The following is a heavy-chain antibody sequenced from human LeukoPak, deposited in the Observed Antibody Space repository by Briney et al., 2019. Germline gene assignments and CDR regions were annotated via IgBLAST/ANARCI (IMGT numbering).Heavy chain of an antibody. CDR2: IYYSGST. J-gene: IGHJ6*03. D-gene: IGHD1-26*01. CDR3: ASVMVGATSYYYYYYMDV. Sequence: SETLSLTCTVSGGPISSSSYYWGWIRQPPGKGLEWIGSIYYSGSTYYNPSLKSRVTISVDTSKNQFSLKLSSVTAADTAVYYCASVMVGATSYYYYYYMDVWGKGTRSPSP. V-gene: IGHV4-39*01. CDR1: GGPISSSSYY.